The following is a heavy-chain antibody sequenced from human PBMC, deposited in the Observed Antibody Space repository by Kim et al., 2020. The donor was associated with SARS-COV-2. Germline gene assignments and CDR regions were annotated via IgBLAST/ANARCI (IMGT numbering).Heavy chain of an antibody. J-gene: IGHJ4*02. V-gene: IGHV3-7*01. CDR2: IKQDGSEK. CDR3: ARGYYYDSSGYYSWVYFDY. D-gene: IGHD3-22*01. Sequence: GGSLRLSCAASGFTFSSYWMSWVRQAPGKGLEWVANIKQDGSEKYYVDSVKGRFTISRDNAKNSLYLQMNSRRAEDTAVYYCARGYYYDSSGYYSWVYFDYRGQGTLVTVSS. CDR1: GFTFSSYW.